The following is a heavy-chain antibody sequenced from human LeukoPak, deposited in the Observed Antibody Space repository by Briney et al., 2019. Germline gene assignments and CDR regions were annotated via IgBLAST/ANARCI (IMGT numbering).Heavy chain of an antibody. V-gene: IGHV3-64*01. Sequence: GGSLRLSCAASGFTFSSYAMSWVRQAPGKGLESVSGISSSGGSTYYANSVKGRFTISRDNSKNTLYLQMGSLRAEDMAVYYCASTITGGNYYYMDVWGKGTTVTVSS. J-gene: IGHJ6*03. CDR3: ASTITGGNYYYMDV. D-gene: IGHD5-24*01. CDR2: ISSSGGST. CDR1: GFTFSSYA.